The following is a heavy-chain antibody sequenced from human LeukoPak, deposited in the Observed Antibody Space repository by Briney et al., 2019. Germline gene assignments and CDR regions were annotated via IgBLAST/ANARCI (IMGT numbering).Heavy chain of an antibody. J-gene: IGHJ4*02. V-gene: IGHV3-7*01. CDR1: GFTFSNYW. D-gene: IGHD5-24*01. Sequence: GSLRLSCAASGFTFSNYWMNWVRQAPGKGLECLANIKQDGSETYYADSVKGRFTISRDNAKNSLYLQMNSLRAEDTAVYYCARETPRRGETRDGYRWGQGTLVTVSS. CDR3: ARETPRRGETRDGYR. CDR2: IKQDGSET.